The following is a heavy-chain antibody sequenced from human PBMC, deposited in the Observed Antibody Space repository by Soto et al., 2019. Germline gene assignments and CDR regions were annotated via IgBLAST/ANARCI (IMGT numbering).Heavy chain of an antibody. J-gene: IGHJ4*02. CDR3: ASRDPGTSVDY. V-gene: IGHV4-4*02. D-gene: IGHD1-7*01. Sequence: PSETLSLTCAVSGGSFTSNNWWTWVRQPPGQGLEWIGEIYRTGSTNYNPSLKSRVTISLDKSENQFSLKVTSLTAADTAVYYCASRDPGTSVDYWGQGTLVTVST. CDR1: GGSFTSNNW. CDR2: IYRTGST.